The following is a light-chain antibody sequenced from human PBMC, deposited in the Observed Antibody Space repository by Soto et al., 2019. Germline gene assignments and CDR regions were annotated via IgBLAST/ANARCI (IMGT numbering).Light chain of an antibody. CDR1: QSLLHSNGYNY. CDR3: MQALQTLWT. V-gene: IGKV2-28*01. Sequence: DIVMTQSPLSLPVTLGEPASISCRSSQSLLHSNGYNYLDWDLQKPGQSPQVLIYLGSLRASGVPDRFSGSGSGTDFTLKISRVEAEDVGVYYCMQALQTLWTFGQGTKVEIK. CDR2: LGS. J-gene: IGKJ1*01.